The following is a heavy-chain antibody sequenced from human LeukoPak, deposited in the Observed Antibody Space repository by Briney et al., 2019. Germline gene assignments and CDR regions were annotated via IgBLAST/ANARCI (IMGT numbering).Heavy chain of an antibody. Sequence: SETLSLTCTVSGGSISSYSWSWIRQPAGKGLDWIGRFHTSGSTNYNPSLKSRVTMSIDASKNQFSLNLSSVTAADTAMYYCARGPDDGGYSGYDFYYWGQGTLVTVSS. CDR2: FHTSGST. J-gene: IGHJ4*02. CDR3: ARGPDDGGYSGYDFYY. V-gene: IGHV4-4*07. D-gene: IGHD5-12*01. CDR1: GGSISSYS.